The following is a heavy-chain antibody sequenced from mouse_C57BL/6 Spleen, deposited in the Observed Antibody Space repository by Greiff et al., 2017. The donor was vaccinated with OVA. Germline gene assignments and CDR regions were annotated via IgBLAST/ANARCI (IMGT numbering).Heavy chain of an antibody. CDR1: GYTFTSYW. D-gene: IGHD3-3*01. CDR2: INPSSGYT. J-gene: IGHJ2*01. CDR3: ARGDRDYFDY. V-gene: IGHV1-7*01. Sequence: QVQLQQSGAELAKPGASVKLSCKASGYTFTSYWMHWVKQRPGQGLEWIGYINPSSGYTKYNQKFKGKATLTADKSSSTAYMQLSSLTYEDSAVYYCARGDRDYFDYWGQGTTLTVSS.